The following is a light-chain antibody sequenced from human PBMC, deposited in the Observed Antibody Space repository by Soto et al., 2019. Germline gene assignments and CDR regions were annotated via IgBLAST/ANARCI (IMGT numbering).Light chain of an antibody. CDR2: LNSDGSH. CDR1: SGHSSYA. V-gene: IGLV4-69*01. J-gene: IGLJ2*01. Sequence: QSVLTQSPSASASLGASVKLTCTLSSGHSSYAIAWHQQQPEKGTRYLMKLNSDGSHSKGDGIPDRFSGSSSWAERHLTISSLQAEVEDEYYCQTWGTGIQVFGGGTKVTVL. CDR3: QTWGTGIQV.